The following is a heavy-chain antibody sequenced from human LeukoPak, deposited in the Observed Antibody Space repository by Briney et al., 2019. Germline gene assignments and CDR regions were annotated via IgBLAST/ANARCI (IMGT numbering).Heavy chain of an antibody. D-gene: IGHD1-14*01. CDR1: GFTFSSYW. J-gene: IGHJ4*02. Sequence: GGSLRLSCAASGFTFSSYWMHWVRQAPGKGLVWVSRINSDGSGTTYADSVKGRFTISRDNAKNTLYLQMNSLKTEDTAVYYCTTCTSSVHEPGPPWDWGQGALVTVSS. CDR2: INSDGSGT. V-gene: IGHV3-74*01. CDR3: TTCTSSVHEPGPPWD.